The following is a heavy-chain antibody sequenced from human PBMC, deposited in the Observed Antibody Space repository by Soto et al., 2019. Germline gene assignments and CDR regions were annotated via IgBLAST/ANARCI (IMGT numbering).Heavy chain of an antibody. D-gene: IGHD2-8*01. CDR1: GGSISSYY. Sequence: SETLSLTCTVSGGSISSYYWSWIRQPPGKGLEWIGYIYYSGSTNYNPSLKSRVTISVDTSKNQFSLKLSSVTAADTAVYYCAREYCTNGVCYLRWFGPWGQGTLVTVSS. CDR2: IYYSGST. J-gene: IGHJ5*02. CDR3: AREYCTNGVCYLRWFGP. V-gene: IGHV4-59*01.